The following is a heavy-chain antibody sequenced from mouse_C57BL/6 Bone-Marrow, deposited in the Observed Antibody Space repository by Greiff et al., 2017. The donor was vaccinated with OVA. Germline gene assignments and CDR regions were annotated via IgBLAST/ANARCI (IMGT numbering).Heavy chain of an antibody. V-gene: IGHV1-55*01. D-gene: IGHD1-1*01. CDR2: IYPGSGRT. CDR3: ARSGITTVEGDFAMDY. J-gene: IGHJ4*01. Sequence: QVQLQQPVAALVKPGASVKMSCTASGYTFPSYWITWLQQRPGQGLDWIGDIYPGSGRTNYNEKFKSKATLTVDTSSSTAYMQLSSLTSEDSAVYYCARSGITTVEGDFAMDYWGQGTSVTVSS. CDR1: GYTFPSYW.